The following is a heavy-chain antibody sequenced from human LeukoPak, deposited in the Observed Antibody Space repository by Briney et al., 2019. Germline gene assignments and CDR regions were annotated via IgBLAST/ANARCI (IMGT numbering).Heavy chain of an antibody. CDR1: GFTFSSYG. V-gene: IGHV3-33*01. D-gene: IGHD1-26*01. Sequence: PGGSLRLSCAASGFTFSSYGMHWVRQAPGKGLEWVAVIWYDGSNKYYADSVKGRFTISRDNSKNTLYLQMNSLRAEDTAVYYCARGRYGSYASDYWGQGTLVTVSS. CDR3: ARGRYGSYASDY. CDR2: IWYDGSNK. J-gene: IGHJ4*02.